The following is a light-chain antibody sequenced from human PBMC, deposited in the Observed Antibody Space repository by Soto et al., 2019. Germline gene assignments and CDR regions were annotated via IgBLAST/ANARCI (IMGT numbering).Light chain of an antibody. V-gene: IGKV1-6*02. CDR1: QDIRNE. CDR3: LQDYNYPRT. Sequence: AFQMTESPSSLSAAVGDRVTITCRASQDIRNELGWYQQKPGKAPNLLIYAASSLHTGVPSRFSGSGSGTYFTLTISGLQPDDFATYYCLQDYNYPRTFGRGTKVEVK. CDR2: AAS. J-gene: IGKJ1*01.